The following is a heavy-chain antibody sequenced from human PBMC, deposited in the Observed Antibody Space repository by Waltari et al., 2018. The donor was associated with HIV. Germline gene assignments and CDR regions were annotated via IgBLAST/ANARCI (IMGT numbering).Heavy chain of an antibody. CDR1: GSIFNSYS. CDR2: ISSSGNFK. D-gene: IGHD6-6*01. V-gene: IGHV3-21*02. Sequence: EVQLVESGGGPVKPGESLRLSCVTSGSIFNSYSLTRVRPAPGKGPEWVSSISSSGNFKHYADSVKGRFTISRDNAENSLYLQMNGLRAEDTAIYYCARDSRGSTWSLNWFDPWGQGTLVTVSS. CDR3: ARDSRGSTWSLNWFDP. J-gene: IGHJ5*02.